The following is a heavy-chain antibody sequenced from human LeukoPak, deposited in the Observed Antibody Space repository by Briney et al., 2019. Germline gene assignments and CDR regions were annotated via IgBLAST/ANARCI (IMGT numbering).Heavy chain of an antibody. CDR2: IIPIFGIA. V-gene: IGHV1-69*04. D-gene: IGHD6-13*01. Sequence: SVKVSCKASGGTFSSYAISWVRQAPGQGLEWMGRIIPIFGIANYAQKFQGRVTITADKSTSTAYMELSSLRSEDTAVYYCARGPRIAAAPHDYWGQGTLVTVSS. CDR1: GGTFSSYA. J-gene: IGHJ4*02. CDR3: ARGPRIAAAPHDY.